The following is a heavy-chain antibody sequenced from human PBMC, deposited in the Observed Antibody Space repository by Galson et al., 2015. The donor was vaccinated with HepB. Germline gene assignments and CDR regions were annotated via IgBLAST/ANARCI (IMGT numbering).Heavy chain of an antibody. V-gene: IGHV3-23*01. CDR3: AKRPSEWVGTARSGAYFQH. J-gene: IGHJ1*01. CDR1: GFTFSSYA. D-gene: IGHD4-23*01. CDR2: ISGSGGST. Sequence: SLRLSCAASGFTFSSYAMSWVRQAPGKGLEWVSAISGSGGSTYYADSVKGRFTISRDNSKNTLYLQMNSLRAEDTAVYYCAKRPSEWVGTARSGAYFQHWGQGTLVTVSS.